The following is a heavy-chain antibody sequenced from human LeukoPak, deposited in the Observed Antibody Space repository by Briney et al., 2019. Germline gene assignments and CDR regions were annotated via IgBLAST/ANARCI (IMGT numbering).Heavy chain of an antibody. V-gene: IGHV4-39*07. CDR2: IYYTGST. J-gene: IGHJ1*01. CDR1: GGSISNSDYY. D-gene: IGHD3-22*01. Sequence: PSETLSLTCTVSGGSISNSDYYWGWIRQPPGKGLEWIGNIYYTGSTYYNPSLKSRVTISVYTSKNQFSLKLSSVTAADTAVYYCARLKYYYDSSGYRAEYFQHWGQGTLVTVSS. CDR3: ARLKYYYDSSGYRAEYFQH.